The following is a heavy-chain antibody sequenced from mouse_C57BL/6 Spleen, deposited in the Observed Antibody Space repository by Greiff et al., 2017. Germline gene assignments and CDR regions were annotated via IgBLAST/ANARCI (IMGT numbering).Heavy chain of an antibody. J-gene: IGHJ4*01. CDR1: GYTFTSYG. D-gene: IGHD1-1*01. Sequence: QVQLQQPGAELARPGASVKLSCKASGYTFTSYGISWVKQRTGQGLEWIGKIYPTSGNTYYNEKFKDKATLTADKSSSTADMELRSLTSEDSAVYFCATNDGSLYSRDYWGQGTTLTVSS. CDR2: IYPTSGNT. V-gene: IGHV1-81*01. CDR3: ATNDGSLYSRDY.